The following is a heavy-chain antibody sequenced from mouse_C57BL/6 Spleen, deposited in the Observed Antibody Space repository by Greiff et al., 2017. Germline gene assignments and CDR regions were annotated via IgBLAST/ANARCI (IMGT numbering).Heavy chain of an antibody. V-gene: IGHV5-9*01. J-gene: IGHJ3*01. D-gene: IGHD2-1*01. CDR2: ISGGGGNT. Sequence: EVKVEESGGGLVKPGGSLKLSCAASGFTFSSYTMSWVRQTPEKRLEWVATISGGGGNTYYPDSVKGRFTISRDNAKNTLYLQMSSLRSEDTALYYCARHDGNYASWFAYWGQGTLVTVSA. CDR3: ARHDGNYASWFAY. CDR1: GFTFSSYT.